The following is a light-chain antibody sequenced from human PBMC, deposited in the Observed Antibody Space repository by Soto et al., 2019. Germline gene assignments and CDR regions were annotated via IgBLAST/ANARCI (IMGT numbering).Light chain of an antibody. CDR1: QSINSW. CDR2: KAS. V-gene: IGKV1-5*03. CDR3: QQYKSYPWT. Sequence: DIQMTQSPSTLSASVGERVTITCRASQSINSWLAWLQQKPGKAPKLLIYKASSLESGVPSRFSGSESGTEFNLTISSLQPDDFATYNCQQYKSYPWTFGQGTKVEIK. J-gene: IGKJ1*01.